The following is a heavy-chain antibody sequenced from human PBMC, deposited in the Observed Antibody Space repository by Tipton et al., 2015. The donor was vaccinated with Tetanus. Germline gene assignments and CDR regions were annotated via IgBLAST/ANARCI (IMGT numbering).Heavy chain of an antibody. CDR2: IYYSGST. J-gene: IGHJ3*02. CDR3: ARTWGVWVTSIDAFDI. CDR1: GGSISTRNYF. Sequence: GSLRLSCTVSGGSISTRNYFWGWIRQAPGKGLEWIGNIYYSGSTDYNPSLKSRVAISVDTSKNQFSLKLSSVTAADTAVYYCARTWGVWVTSIDAFDIWGQGTKVAVSS. D-gene: IGHD3-16*01. V-gene: IGHV4-39*01.